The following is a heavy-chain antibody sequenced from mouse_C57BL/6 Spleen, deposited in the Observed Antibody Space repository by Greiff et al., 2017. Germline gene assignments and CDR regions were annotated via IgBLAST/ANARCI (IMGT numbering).Heavy chain of an antibody. Sequence: VQLQQPGAELVKPGASVKLSCTASGYTFTSYWMHWVQQKPGKGLEWIGMIHPNSGSTNYNEKFKSKVTLTVDKTSSTAYMQLSSLTSEDSAVYYCAISTLVTPAWFAYWGQGTLVTVSA. J-gene: IGHJ3*01. V-gene: IGHV1-64*01. CDR1: GYTFTSYW. CDR2: IHPNSGST. CDR3: AISTLVTPAWFAY. D-gene: IGHD2-2*01.